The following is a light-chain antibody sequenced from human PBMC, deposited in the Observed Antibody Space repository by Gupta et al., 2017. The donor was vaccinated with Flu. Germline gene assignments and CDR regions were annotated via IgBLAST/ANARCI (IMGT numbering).Light chain of an antibody. CDR2: DAS. Sequence: GTLSLSPGERATLSCRASQRVTTNSLAWYQQRPGQAPRLLIYDASNRATGIPDRFSASGSGTDFTLTISRLEPEDFAVYHCQHYGSPPWTFGQGTKVEI. V-gene: IGKV3-20*01. CDR3: QHYGSPPWT. CDR1: QRVTTNS. J-gene: IGKJ1*01.